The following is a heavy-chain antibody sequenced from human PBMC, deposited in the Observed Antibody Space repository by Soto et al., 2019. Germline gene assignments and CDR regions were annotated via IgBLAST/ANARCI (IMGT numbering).Heavy chain of an antibody. V-gene: IGHV3-74*01. CDR2: INSDGSST. CDR1: GFTFSSYW. D-gene: IGHD4-17*01. J-gene: IGHJ6*02. Sequence: GGSLRLSCAASGFTFSSYWMHWVRQAPGKGLVWVSRINSDGSSTNYADSVKGRFTISRDNAKNTLYLQMNRLRAEDTAVYYCARELADYGDYHYYYYGMDVWGQGTTVTVSS. CDR3: ARELADYGDYHYYYYGMDV.